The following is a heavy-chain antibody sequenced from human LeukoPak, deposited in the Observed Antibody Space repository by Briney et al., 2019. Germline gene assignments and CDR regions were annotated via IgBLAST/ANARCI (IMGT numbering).Heavy chain of an antibody. CDR1: GYTFTSYG. CDR3: ARDGNWNDEKGVNYYYMDV. J-gene: IGHJ6*03. CDR2: ISAYNGNT. Sequence: ASVKVSCKASGYTFTSYGISWVRQAPGQGLEWMGWISAYNGNTNYAQKLQGRVTMTTDTSTSTAYMELRSLRSDDTAVYYCARDGNWNDEKGVNYYYMDVWGKGTTVTVSS. D-gene: IGHD1-1*01. V-gene: IGHV1-18*01.